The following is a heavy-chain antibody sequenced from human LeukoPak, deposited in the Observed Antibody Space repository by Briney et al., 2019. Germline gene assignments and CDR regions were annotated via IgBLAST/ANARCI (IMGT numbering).Heavy chain of an antibody. CDR2: IYYSGST. J-gene: IGHJ1*01. CDR3: ARVGCSSTSCYRKYFQH. V-gene: IGHV4-59*01. Sequence: PSETLSLTCTVSGGSISSYYWSWIRQPPGKGLEWIGYIYYSGSTNYNPSLKSRVTISVDTSKNQFSLKLSSVTAADTAVYYCARVGCSSTSCYRKYFQHWGQGTLVTVSS. CDR1: GGSISSYY. D-gene: IGHD2-2*02.